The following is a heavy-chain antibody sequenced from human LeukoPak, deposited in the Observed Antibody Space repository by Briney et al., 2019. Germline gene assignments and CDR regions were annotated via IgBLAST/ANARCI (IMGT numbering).Heavy chain of an antibody. Sequence: SVKVSCKASGGTFSSYTISWVRQAPGQGLEWMGGIIPILGIANYAQKFQGGVTITADKSTSTASMELSSLRSKHTAVYYCARYGVGDFWSGYYIGYWGQGTLVTVSS. J-gene: IGHJ4*02. D-gene: IGHD3-3*01. CDR2: IIPILGIA. V-gene: IGHV1-69*10. CDR1: GGTFSSYT. CDR3: ARYGVGDFWSGYYIGY.